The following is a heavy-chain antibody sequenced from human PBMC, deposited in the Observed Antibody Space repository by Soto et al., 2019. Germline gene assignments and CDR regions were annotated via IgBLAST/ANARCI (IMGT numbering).Heavy chain of an antibody. CDR2: IYHSGTT. J-gene: IGHJ6*02. Sequence: PTETLSLTCAVSGGSISSFNWWSWIRQTPGKGLEWIGEIYHSGTTNYNPSLKSRATISVDKSKNHFSLKLTSVTAADTAVYYCARDRVAATRTSHYGLDARGQGNTVTVS. D-gene: IGHD1-26*01. CDR1: GGSISSFNW. V-gene: IGHV4-4*02. CDR3: ARDRVAATRTSHYGLDA.